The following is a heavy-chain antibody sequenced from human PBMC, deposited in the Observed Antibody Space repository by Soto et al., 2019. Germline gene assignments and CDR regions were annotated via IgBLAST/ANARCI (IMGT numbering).Heavy chain of an antibody. CDR3: ARGPRFSDWFDP. CDR1: GGDISTYY. D-gene: IGHD3-3*01. V-gene: IGHV4-4*07. J-gene: IGHJ5*02. CDR2: IYSSGST. Sequence: QVQFQESGPGLVKPSETLSLTCTVSGGDISTYYWTRIRQPAGKGLEWIGRIYSSGSTKYNPSLKTRVTMSPDTSKNQFSLRLSSVTAAATAVYYRARGPRFSDWFDPWGQGTLVTVSS.